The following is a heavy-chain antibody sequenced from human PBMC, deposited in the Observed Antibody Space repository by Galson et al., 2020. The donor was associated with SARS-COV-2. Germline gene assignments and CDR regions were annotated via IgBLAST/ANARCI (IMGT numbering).Heavy chain of an antibody. CDR3: VRLALSPLTTPLHCDY. CDR1: GVSVNNYY. D-gene: IGHD6-19*01. Sequence: SETLSLTCTVSGVSVNNYYWSWIRQPPGKGLEWIGYIYKTESTNYKPSLRRRVTMSVDTSQNQISLKLTSVTAADAALYYCVRLALSPLTTPLHCDYWGQGILVTVSS. J-gene: IGHJ4*02. CDR2: IYKTEST. V-gene: IGHV4-59*04.